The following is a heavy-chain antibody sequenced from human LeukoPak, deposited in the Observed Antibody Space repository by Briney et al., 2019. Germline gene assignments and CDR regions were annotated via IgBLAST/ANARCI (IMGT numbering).Heavy chain of an antibody. J-gene: IGHJ4*02. D-gene: IGHD6-13*01. V-gene: IGHV3-33*01. CDR3: ASGRYSSSWKDY. Sequence: GGSLRLSCAASGFTFSSYAMHWVRQAPGKGLERVALIGSDGNKKYYADSVKGRFSISRDNSNNTLYLQMNSLGVEDTAVYYCASGRYSSSWKDYWGQGTLVTVSS. CDR1: GFTFSSYA. CDR2: IGSDGNKK.